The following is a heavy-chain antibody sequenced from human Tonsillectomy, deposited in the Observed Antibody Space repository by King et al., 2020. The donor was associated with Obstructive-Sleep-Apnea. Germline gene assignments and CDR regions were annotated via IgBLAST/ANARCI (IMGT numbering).Heavy chain of an antibody. J-gene: IGHJ6*04. D-gene: IGHD3-22*01. CDR1: GYSISGGYY. CDR3: ARDRDVYYYDTSGAKYGMDV. CDR2: IQHRGST. Sequence: QLQESGPRLLKPSETLSLTCTVSGYSISGGYYWGWIRQPPGKGLEWIGSIQHRGSTTYKPSLTSRVTITIDTSKNQFSLRLSSVTAPDTAVYSCARDRDVYYYDTSGAKYGMDVWGKGTTVTVSS. V-gene: IGHV4-38-2*02.